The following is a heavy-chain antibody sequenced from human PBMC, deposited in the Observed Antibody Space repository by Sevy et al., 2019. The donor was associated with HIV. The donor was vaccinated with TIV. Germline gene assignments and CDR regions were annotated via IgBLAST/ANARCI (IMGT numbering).Heavy chain of an antibody. J-gene: IGHJ6*04. CDR1: GFTFSTYW. V-gene: IGHV3-74*01. CDR3: ARGFRDV. Sequence: GGSLRLSCAASGFTFSTYWMHWVRQVPGKGLVWVSRIDGEGSGTSYADSVRGRFTISRDNAKNTLYLQMNSLRAEDTAVYYCARGFRDVWGKGTTVTVSS. CDR2: IDGEGSGT.